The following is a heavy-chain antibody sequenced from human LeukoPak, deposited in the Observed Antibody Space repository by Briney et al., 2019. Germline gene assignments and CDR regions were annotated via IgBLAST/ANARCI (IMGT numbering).Heavy chain of an antibody. J-gene: IGHJ3*02. Sequence: GGSLRLSCAASGFTFSGFWMHWVRQAPGKGLVWVSCISFDGSDATYADSVKGRFTISRDNAKNTLHLQMDSLTVEDTAVYYCARDMYSSSWYGAFDIWGQGTMVTVSS. CDR3: ARDMYSSSWYGAFDI. D-gene: IGHD6-13*01. CDR2: ISFDGSDA. CDR1: GFTFSGFW. V-gene: IGHV3-74*01.